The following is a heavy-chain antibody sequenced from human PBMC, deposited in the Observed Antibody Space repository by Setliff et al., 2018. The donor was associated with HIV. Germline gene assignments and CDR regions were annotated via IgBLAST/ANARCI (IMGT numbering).Heavy chain of an antibody. J-gene: IGHJ4*02. V-gene: IGHV3-48*03. CDR2: ISSSGSTT. D-gene: IGHD6-19*01. CDR1: GFTFSNYE. Sequence: PGGSLSLSCAASGFTFSNYEMNWVRQAPGKGLEWVSYISSSGSTTYYADSVKGRFTISRDDAKNSLYLEMNSLTAEDTAVYYCTRHEPGWYALSGGRYFDYWGQGTLVTVSS. CDR3: TRHEPGWYALSGGRYFDY.